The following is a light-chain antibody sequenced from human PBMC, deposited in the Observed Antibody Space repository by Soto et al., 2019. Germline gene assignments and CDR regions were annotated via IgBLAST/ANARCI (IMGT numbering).Light chain of an antibody. CDR2: DAS. V-gene: IGKV3-15*01. CDR3: QQYNKWPRT. CDR1: QSVSSA. Sequence: ETVMTQSPATLSVSPGERATLSCRARQSVSSALAWYQQKPGLPPRLLIYDASTRATGIPARFSGSGSGTDFTLTISSLQSQDFAVYYCQQYNKWPRTFGQGTKVDIK. J-gene: IGKJ1*01.